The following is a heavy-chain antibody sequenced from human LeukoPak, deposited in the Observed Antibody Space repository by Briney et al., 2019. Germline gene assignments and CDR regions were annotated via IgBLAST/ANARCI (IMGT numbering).Heavy chain of an antibody. CDR2: IYSDGTI. V-gene: IGHV4-4*07. D-gene: IGHD4-17*01. Sequence: SETLSLICTVSGGSISRYYWSWIRQPAGKGLEWIGRIYSDGTITYNPSLQSRLTMSIDTSKNQFSLKLSFVTAADTAVYYCARDSGTTGEVKFDPWGQGTLVTVSS. J-gene: IGHJ5*02. CDR3: ARDSGTTGEVKFDP. CDR1: GGSISRYY.